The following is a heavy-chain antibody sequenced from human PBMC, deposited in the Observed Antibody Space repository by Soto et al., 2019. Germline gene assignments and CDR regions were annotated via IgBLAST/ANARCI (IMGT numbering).Heavy chain of an antibody. CDR3: ARDVAGISVGASDNWFDP. V-gene: IGHV4-31*03. Sequence: SETLSLTCTVSGGSISSGGYYWSWIRQHPGKGLEWIGYIYYSGSTYYNPSLKSRVTISVDTSKNQFSLKLSSVTAADTAVYYSARDVAGISVGASDNWFDPWGQGTLVTVSS. CDR1: GGSISSGGYY. D-gene: IGHD1-26*01. CDR2: IYYSGST. J-gene: IGHJ5*02.